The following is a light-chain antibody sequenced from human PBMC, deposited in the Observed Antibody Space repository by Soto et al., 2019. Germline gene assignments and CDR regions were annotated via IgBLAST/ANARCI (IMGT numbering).Light chain of an antibody. V-gene: IGLV2-14*01. CDR3: SSYTSDSSYV. J-gene: IGLJ1*01. CDR2: AVS. Sequence: QSVLTQPASVSGSPGQSITISCTGTSSDVGLYDYVSWYQQHPGKAPQLMIYAVSNRPSGVSNRFSASKSGNTASLLISGFQAEDEADYYCSSYTSDSSYVFGSGTKVTVL. CDR1: SSDVGLYDY.